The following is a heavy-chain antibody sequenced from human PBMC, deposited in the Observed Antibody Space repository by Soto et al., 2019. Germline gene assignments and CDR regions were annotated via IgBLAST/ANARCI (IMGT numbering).Heavy chain of an antibody. V-gene: IGHV3-23*01. CDR1: GFNFRNYA. CDR3: AKDRQDSSFS. CDR2: ISSGDAFT. J-gene: IGHJ5*02. D-gene: IGHD6-19*01. Sequence: EVQLLESGGGLVQPGGSLRLSCAASGFNFRNYAMSWVRQAPGKGLEWVSTISSGDAFTYYADSVKGRFTLSRDYSKSTVYLQMNPLRAEDTAVYYCAKDRQDSSFSWGQGTLVTVSS.